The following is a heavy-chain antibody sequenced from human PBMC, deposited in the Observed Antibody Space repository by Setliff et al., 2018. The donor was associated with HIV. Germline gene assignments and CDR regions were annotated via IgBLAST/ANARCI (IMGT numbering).Heavy chain of an antibody. D-gene: IGHD1-26*01. CDR2: ISSSSSTI. Sequence: GGSLRLSCAASGFTFSDYYMSWIRQAPGKGLEWVSYISSSSSTIYYADSVKGRFTISRDNAKNSLYLQMNSLRAEDTAVYYCAANIMGLSPEDFWGQGTLVTVSS. CDR1: GFTFSDYY. J-gene: IGHJ4*02. V-gene: IGHV3-11*04. CDR3: AANIMGLSPEDF.